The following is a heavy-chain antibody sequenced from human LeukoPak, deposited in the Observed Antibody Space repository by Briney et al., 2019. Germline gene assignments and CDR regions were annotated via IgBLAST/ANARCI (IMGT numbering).Heavy chain of an antibody. D-gene: IGHD2-15*01. V-gene: IGHV4-59*04. J-gene: IGHJ4*02. CDR3: ARFAPGSGHPRFVDY. Sequence: PSETLSLTCTVSGGSVSSYYWNWVRQTPGKGLEWIGYISHTDTIAYGPSLRSRVTVSLDTSMNQFSLKLRSVTAADRAVYYCARFAPGSGHPRFVDYWGQGTLVTVSS. CDR1: GGSVSSYY. CDR2: ISHTDTI.